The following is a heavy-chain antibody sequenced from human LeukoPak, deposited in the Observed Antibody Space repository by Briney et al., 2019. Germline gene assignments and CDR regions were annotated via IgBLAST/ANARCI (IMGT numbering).Heavy chain of an antibody. Sequence: TGGSLRLSCTDSEFTFSSYAMHWVRQAPGKGLEWVAVTSFDESIKYYADSVKGRFTISRDNAKKSLYLQMDSLRADDTAVYYCARSQKETHLGAYGGFRDAFDVWGQGTMVIVSS. CDR1: EFTFSSYA. CDR2: TSFDESIK. V-gene: IGHV3-30*04. D-gene: IGHD4-23*01. CDR3: ARSQKETHLGAYGGFRDAFDV. J-gene: IGHJ3*01.